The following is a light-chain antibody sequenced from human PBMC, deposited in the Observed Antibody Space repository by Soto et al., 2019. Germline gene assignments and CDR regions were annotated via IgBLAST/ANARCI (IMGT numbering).Light chain of an antibody. CDR1: SSDVGGYNY. Sequence: QSALTQPASASGSPGQSITISCTGTSSDVGGYNYVSWYQQHPGKAPKLMIYDVSNRPSGVSNRFSGSKSGNTAALPISGRHAKDEADYYCSSYKSSSTIYVFGAGTKLTVL. CDR2: DVS. V-gene: IGLV2-14*01. CDR3: SSYKSSSTIYV. J-gene: IGLJ1*01.